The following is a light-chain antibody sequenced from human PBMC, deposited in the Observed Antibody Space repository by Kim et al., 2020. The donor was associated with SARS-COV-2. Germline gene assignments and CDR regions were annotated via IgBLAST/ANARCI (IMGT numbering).Light chain of an antibody. CDR2: DAS. J-gene: IGKJ2*01. CDR3: QQYGTSPYT. Sequence: IVLTQSPGTLSLSPGETATLSCRASQSVAGDYFAWYQQKPGQAPKLLIFDASTRATGIPDRFSGSGSGTDFTLTISRLEPEDFAVYYCQQYGTSPYTFGQGTKLEI. CDR1: QSVAGDY. V-gene: IGKV3-20*01.